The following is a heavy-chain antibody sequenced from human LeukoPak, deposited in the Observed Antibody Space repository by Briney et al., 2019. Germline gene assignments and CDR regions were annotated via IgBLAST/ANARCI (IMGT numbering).Heavy chain of an antibody. D-gene: IGHD3-3*01. CDR1: GFTFSDYY. Sequence: GGSLRLSCAASGFTFSDYYMSWIRQVPGKGLEWVANIQQDGSEKYYVDSVKGRFTISRDNAKNSLYLQMNSLRAEDTAVYYCARQDYDFWSGYRAEYFQHWGQGTLVTVSS. V-gene: IGHV3-7*01. CDR3: ARQDYDFWSGYRAEYFQH. J-gene: IGHJ1*01. CDR2: IQQDGSEK.